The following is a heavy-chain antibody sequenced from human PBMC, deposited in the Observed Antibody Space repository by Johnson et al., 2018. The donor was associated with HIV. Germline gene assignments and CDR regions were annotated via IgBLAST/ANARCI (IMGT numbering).Heavy chain of an antibody. V-gene: IGHV3-20*04. CDR3: ARATYYYDFRGYLTRPRAFDM. J-gene: IGHJ3*02. D-gene: IGHD3-22*01. CDR2: INWNGANT. CDR1: GFTFDEYD. Sequence: VQLVESGGSVVRPGGSLRLSCAASGFTFDEYDMTWVRQVPGKGLEWVSNINWNGANTGYADSVEGRFTISRDNPKNSLYLEMNSLGVEDTALYYCARATYYYDFRGYLTRPRAFDMWGQGTLVTVSS.